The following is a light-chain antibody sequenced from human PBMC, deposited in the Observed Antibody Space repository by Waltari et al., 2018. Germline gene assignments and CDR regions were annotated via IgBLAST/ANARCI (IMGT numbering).Light chain of an antibody. CDR3: QQSYNTPPN. V-gene: IGKV1-39*01. J-gene: IGKJ4*01. CDR2: AAS. CDR1: QFISSY. Sequence: DIQMTQSQSSLSASVGDRVTITCRASQFISSYLNWYQQKPGRAPKLLIFAASSLESGVPSRFSGSGSATDFTLTISSLQVEDFATYYCQQSYNTPPNFGGGTKVEIK.